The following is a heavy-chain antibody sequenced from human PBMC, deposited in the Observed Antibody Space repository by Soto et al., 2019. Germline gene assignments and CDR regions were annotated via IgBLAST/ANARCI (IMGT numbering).Heavy chain of an antibody. CDR3: ARHRVLRFLEWSDGMDV. CDR1: GYSFTSYW. J-gene: IGHJ6*02. V-gene: IGHV5-51*01. CDR2: IYPGDSDT. Sequence: PGESLRISCKGSGYSFTSYWIGWVRQMPGKGLEWMGIIYPGDSDTRYSPSFQGQVTISADKSISTAYLQWSSLKASDTAMYYCARHRVLRFLEWSDGMDVWGQGTTVTXSS. D-gene: IGHD3-3*01.